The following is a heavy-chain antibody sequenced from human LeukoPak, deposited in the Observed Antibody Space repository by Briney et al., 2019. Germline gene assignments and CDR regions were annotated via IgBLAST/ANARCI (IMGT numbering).Heavy chain of an antibody. CDR1: GGTFSSYA. CDR3: ARQVGRYYDFWSDQPPYNWFDP. D-gene: IGHD3-3*01. V-gene: IGHV1-69*04. CDR2: IIPILGIS. J-gene: IGHJ5*02. Sequence: ASVKVSCKASGGTFSSYAISWVRQAPGQGLEWMGRIIPILGISNYAQKFQGRVTITAEKSTSTAYMELSSLRSEDTAVYYCARQVGRYYDFWSDQPPYNWFDPWGEGTLVTVSS.